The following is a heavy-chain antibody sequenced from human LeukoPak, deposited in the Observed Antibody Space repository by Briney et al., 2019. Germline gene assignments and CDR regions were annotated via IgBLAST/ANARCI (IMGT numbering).Heavy chain of an antibody. CDR3: ARASNSGSYYSEAGY. CDR1: GGTFSSYA. D-gene: IGHD3-10*01. CDR2: IIPIFGTA. V-gene: IGHV1-69*06. J-gene: IGHJ4*02. Sequence: SVKVSCKASGGTFSSYAISWVRQAPGQGLEWMGGIIPIFGTANYAQKFQGRVTTTADKSTSTAYMELSSLRSEDTAVYYCARASNSGSYYSEAGYWGQGTLVTVSS.